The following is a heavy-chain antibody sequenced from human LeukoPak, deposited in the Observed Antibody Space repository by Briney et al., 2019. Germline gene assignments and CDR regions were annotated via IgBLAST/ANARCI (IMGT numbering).Heavy chain of an antibody. D-gene: IGHD6-13*01. J-gene: IGHJ4*02. CDR3: ARDPWAFSSSSRVY. CDR2: IRFDGSNK. V-gene: IGHV3-30*02. CDR1: GFAFSRYG. Sequence: GGSLRLSCAASGFAFSRYGMHWVRQAPGKGLEWVAFIRFDGSNKYLADSVKGRFTISRDNSKNSLNLQMNSLRAEDTAVYYCARDPWAFSSSSRVYWGQGTLVTVSS.